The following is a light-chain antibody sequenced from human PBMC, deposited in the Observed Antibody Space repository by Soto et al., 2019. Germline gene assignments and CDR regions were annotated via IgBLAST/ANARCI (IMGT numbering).Light chain of an antibody. V-gene: IGKV1-8*01. J-gene: IGKJ1*01. CDR2: AAS. CDR1: QGISSY. CDR3: QQYYHYRT. Sequence: AMQLTQSPSCQSASVGERVSITCRASQGISSYLAWYQQKPGKAPHLLIYAASTLQSGVPSRFSGSGSGTDFTLTISCLQSEDFATYYCQQYYHYRTFGQGTKVDIK.